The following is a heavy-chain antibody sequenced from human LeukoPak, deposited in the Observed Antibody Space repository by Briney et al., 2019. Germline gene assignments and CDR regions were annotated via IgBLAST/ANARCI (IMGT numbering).Heavy chain of an antibody. CDR3: ASYGSGTEAIY. CDR1: GGTFSSYA. J-gene: IGHJ4*02. Sequence: SVKVSCKASGGTFSSYAISWVRQAPGQGLEWMGRIIPILGIANYAQKFQGRVTITADKSTSAAYMELSSLRSEDTAVYYCASYGSGTEAIYWGQGTLVTVSS. CDR2: IIPILGIA. D-gene: IGHD3-10*01. V-gene: IGHV1-69*04.